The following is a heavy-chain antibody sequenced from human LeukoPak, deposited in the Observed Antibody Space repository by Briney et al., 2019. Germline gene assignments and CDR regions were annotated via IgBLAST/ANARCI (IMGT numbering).Heavy chain of an antibody. V-gene: IGHV4-4*07. Sequence: ASETLSLTCTVSGGSISKYYWSWIRQPAGKGLEWIGRIHSSGSTNYNPSLKSRVTISVDKSKNQFSLRLSSVIAADTAVYFCARDRCEGYCTSFDSWGQGTLVTASS. CDR3: ARDRCEGYCTSFDS. J-gene: IGHJ5*01. CDR2: IHSSGST. D-gene: IGHD2-8*01. CDR1: GGSISKYY.